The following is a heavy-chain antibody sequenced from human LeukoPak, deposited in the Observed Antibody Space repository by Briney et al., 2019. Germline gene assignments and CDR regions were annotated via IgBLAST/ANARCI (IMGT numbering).Heavy chain of an antibody. J-gene: IGHJ4*02. CDR1: GYSFNTYW. CDR3: ARRRDLYSGSYYPFDY. Sequence: GESLKISCEASGYSFNTYWIGWVRQMPGKGLEYMGMIYPGDSDTKYSPSFEGQVTISADKSLNTAYLQWRSLKASDTAMYYCARRRDLYSGSYYPFDYWGQGTLVTVSS. CDR2: IYPGDSDT. V-gene: IGHV5-51*01. D-gene: IGHD1-26*01.